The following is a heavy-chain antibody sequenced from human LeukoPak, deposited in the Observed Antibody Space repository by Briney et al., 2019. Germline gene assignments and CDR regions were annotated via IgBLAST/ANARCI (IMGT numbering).Heavy chain of an antibody. CDR1: GGSISSGSYY. V-gene: IGHV4-39*07. CDR2: IYYSGSA. D-gene: IGHD1-26*01. J-gene: IGHJ4*02. CDR3: ARRSSGHYDY. Sequence: SETLSLTCTVSGGSISSGSYYWGWIRQPPGEGLEWIGSIYYSGSAYYNPSLKSRVTISLDTSKNQFSLILSSVTAADTAVYYCARRSSGHYDYWGQGTLVTVSS.